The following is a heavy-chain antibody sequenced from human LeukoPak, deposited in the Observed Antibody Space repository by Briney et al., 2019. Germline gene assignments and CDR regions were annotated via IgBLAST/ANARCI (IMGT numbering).Heavy chain of an antibody. Sequence: GGSLRLSCAASGFTFSSYGMHWVRQAPGKGLEWVAVIWYDGSNKYYADSVKGRFTISRDNSKNTLYLQMNSLRAEDTAVYYCARDRHSSGWYVRRCFDYWGQGTLVTVSS. CDR2: IWYDGSNK. V-gene: IGHV3-33*01. CDR1: GFTFSSYG. D-gene: IGHD6-19*01. CDR3: ARDRHSSGWYVRRCFDY. J-gene: IGHJ4*02.